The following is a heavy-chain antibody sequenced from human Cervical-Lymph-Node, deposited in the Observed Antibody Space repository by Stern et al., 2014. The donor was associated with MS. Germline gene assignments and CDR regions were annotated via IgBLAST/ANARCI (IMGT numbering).Heavy chain of an antibody. V-gene: IGHV1-2*06. CDR1: GYTFTGYY. J-gene: IGHJ4*02. CDR3: AREGPLGFDY. Sequence: QVQMVQSGAEVKQPGASVKVSCKASGYTFTGYYMHWVRQAPGQGLEWVRRINPNSGGTNYAQKFQGRVTMTMDTSISTAYMELSRLRSDDTAVYYCAREGPLGFDYWGQGTLVTVSS. D-gene: IGHD7-27*01. CDR2: INPNSGGT.